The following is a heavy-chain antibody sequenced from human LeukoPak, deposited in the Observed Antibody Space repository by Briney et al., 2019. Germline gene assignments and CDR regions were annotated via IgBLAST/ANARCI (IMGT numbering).Heavy chain of an antibody. CDR2: ISSTGNPR. J-gene: IGHJ4*02. D-gene: IGHD3-22*01. CDR1: GLTFSDYS. Sequence: PGGSLRLSCTASGLTFSDYSMNWVRQAPGKGLEWVSYISSTGNPRHYAESVEGRFTISRDNAKNSLYLQMNSLRAEDTAVYYCAKDPRSGYYPGRLDYWGQGTLVTVSS. V-gene: IGHV3-48*01. CDR3: AKDPRSGYYPGRLDY.